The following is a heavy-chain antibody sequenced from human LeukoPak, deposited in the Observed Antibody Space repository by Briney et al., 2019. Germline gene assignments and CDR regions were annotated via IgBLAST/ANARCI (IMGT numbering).Heavy chain of an antibody. Sequence: ASVKVSCKASGYTFTAYYMHWVRQAPGQGLEWMGWISAYNGNTDYAQKFQGRVTMTADTSTSTAYMELRSLRSDDTAVYYCARKYCSGGSCYRWFDPWGQGTLVTVSS. CDR3: ARKYCSGGSCYRWFDP. V-gene: IGHV1-18*04. CDR1: GYTFTAYY. J-gene: IGHJ5*02. CDR2: ISAYNGNT. D-gene: IGHD2-15*01.